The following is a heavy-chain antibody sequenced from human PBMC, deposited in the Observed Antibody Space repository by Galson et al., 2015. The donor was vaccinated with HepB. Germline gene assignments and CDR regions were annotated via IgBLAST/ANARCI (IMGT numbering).Heavy chain of an antibody. Sequence: SLRLSCAASGFTFSSYSMNWVRQAPGKGLEWVSSISSSSSYIYYADSVKGRFTISRDNAKNSLYLQMNSLRAEDTAVYYCVRFRTLIFGVVDYYFDYWGQGTLVTVSS. D-gene: IGHD3-3*01. CDR2: ISSSSSYI. CDR1: GFTFSSYS. J-gene: IGHJ4*02. CDR3: VRFRTLIFGVVDYYFDY. V-gene: IGHV3-21*01.